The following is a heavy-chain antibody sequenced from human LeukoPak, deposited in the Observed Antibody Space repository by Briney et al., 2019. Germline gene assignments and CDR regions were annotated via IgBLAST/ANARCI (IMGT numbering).Heavy chain of an antibody. J-gene: IGHJ4*02. V-gene: IGHV5-51*01. Sequence: GESLKISCKGSGYSCTSYWISWVRQMPGKGLEWMGIIYPGDSDTRYSPSFQGQVTISADKSISTAYLQWSSLKASDTAMYYCARSRYYYYDSSGYYEFDYWGQGTLVTVSS. CDR1: GYSCTSYW. D-gene: IGHD3-22*01. CDR2: IYPGDSDT. CDR3: ARSRYYYYDSSGYYEFDY.